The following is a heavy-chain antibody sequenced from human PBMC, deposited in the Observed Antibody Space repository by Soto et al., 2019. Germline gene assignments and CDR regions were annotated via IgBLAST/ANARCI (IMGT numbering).Heavy chain of an antibody. CDR1: GYTFTSYG. V-gene: IGHV1-18*04. CDR2: ISAYNGNT. CDR3: ARLGITIFGVVINYYYGMDV. J-gene: IGHJ6*02. D-gene: IGHD3-3*01. Sequence: ASVKVSCKASGYTFTSYGISWVRQAPGQGLEWMGWISAYNGNTNYAQKLQGRVTMTTDTSTSTAYMELRSLRSDDTAVYYCARLGITIFGVVINYYYGMDVWGQGTTVTVS.